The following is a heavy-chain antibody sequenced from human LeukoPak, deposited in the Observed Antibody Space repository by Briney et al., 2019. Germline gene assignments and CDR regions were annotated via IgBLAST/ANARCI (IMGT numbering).Heavy chain of an antibody. CDR3: ARGGTIENAFDI. Sequence: PGGSLRLSCAASGFTFSSYSMNWVRQAPGKGLEWVSSISSSSSYIYYADSVKGRFTISRDNAKNSLYLQMNSLRAEDTAVYYCARGGTIENAFDIWGQGTMVTVSS. J-gene: IGHJ3*02. D-gene: IGHD5-24*01. CDR1: GFTFSSYS. V-gene: IGHV3-21*01. CDR2: ISSSSSYI.